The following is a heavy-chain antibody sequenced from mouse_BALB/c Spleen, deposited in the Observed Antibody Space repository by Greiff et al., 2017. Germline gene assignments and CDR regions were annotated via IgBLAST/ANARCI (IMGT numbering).Heavy chain of an antibody. CDR1: GFNINDYY. V-gene: IGHV14-1*02. CDR3: AIPIYYGNFDY. J-gene: IGHJ2*01. CDR2: IDPENGNT. Sequence: VQLQQSGAELVRPGASVKLSCKASGFNINDYYMHWVKQRPEQGLEWIGWIDPENGNTIYDPKFQGKASITADTSSNTAYLQLSSLTSEDTAVYYCAIPIYYGNFDYWGQGTTLTVSA. D-gene: IGHD2-1*01.